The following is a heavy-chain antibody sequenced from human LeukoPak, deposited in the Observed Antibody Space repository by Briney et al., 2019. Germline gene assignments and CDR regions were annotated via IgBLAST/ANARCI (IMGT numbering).Heavy chain of an antibody. CDR2: INHSGST. CDR3: ARNYYYDSSGYYYVYDY. CDR1: GGSFSGYY. V-gene: IGHV4-34*01. Sequence: ASETLSLTCAVYGGSFSGYYWSWIRQPPGKGLEWIGEINHSGSTNYNTSLKSRVTISVDTSKNQFSLKLSSVTAADTAVYYCARNYYYDSSGYYYVYDYWGQGTLVTVSS. D-gene: IGHD3-22*01. J-gene: IGHJ4*02.